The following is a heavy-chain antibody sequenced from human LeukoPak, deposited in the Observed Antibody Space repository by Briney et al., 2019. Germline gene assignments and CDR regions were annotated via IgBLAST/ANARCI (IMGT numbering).Heavy chain of an antibody. Sequence: GRALRLSCAASGFTFSSYGMHWVRQAPGKGVEGVAVIWYDGSNKYYADSVKGRFTISRENSKNTLYLQMNSLRAEDTAVYYCARAQTTVTTTSNFDYWGQGTLVTVSS. CDR3: ARAQTTVTTTSNFDY. D-gene: IGHD4-17*01. J-gene: IGHJ4*02. CDR2: IWYDGSNK. V-gene: IGHV3-33*01. CDR1: GFTFSSYG.